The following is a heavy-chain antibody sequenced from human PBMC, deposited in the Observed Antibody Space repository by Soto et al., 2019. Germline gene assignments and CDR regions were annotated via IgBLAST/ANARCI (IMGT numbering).Heavy chain of an antibody. D-gene: IGHD4-17*01. J-gene: IGHJ4*02. CDR3: ARGRFTTVTTWWYFDY. Sequence: SVKVSCKASGYTFTSYAMHWVRQAPGQRLEWMGWINAGNGNTKYSQKFQGRVTITRDTSTSTAYMELSSLRSEDTAVYYCARGRFTTVTTWWYFDYWGQGALVTVSS. V-gene: IGHV1-3*01. CDR1: GYTFTSYA. CDR2: INAGNGNT.